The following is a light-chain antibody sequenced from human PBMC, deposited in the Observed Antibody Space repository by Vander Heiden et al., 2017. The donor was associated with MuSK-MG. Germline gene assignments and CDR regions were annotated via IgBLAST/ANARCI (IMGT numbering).Light chain of an antibody. CDR1: QGISSY. V-gene: IGKV1-8*01. CDR3: QQYYSYPWT. J-gene: IGKJ1*01. Sequence: AIRMTQSPSSFSASTGDRVTITWRASQGISSYLAWYQQKPGKAPKLLIYAASTLQSGVPSRFSGSGSGTDFTLTISCLQSEDFATYYCQQYYSYPWTFGQGTKVEIK. CDR2: AAS.